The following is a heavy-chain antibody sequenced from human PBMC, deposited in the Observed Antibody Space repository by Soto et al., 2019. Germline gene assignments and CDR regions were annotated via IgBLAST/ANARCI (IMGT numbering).Heavy chain of an antibody. CDR2: ISSSGSTI. D-gene: IGHD5-18*01. Sequence: GGSLRLSCAASGFTFSDYYMNWIRQAPGKGLEWVSYISSSGSTIYYADSVKGRFTISRDNAKNSLYMQMNSLRAEDTAVYYCARGDTLYNWFDPWGQGTLVTVSS. V-gene: IGHV3-11*01. CDR1: GFTFSDYY. J-gene: IGHJ5*02. CDR3: ARGDTLYNWFDP.